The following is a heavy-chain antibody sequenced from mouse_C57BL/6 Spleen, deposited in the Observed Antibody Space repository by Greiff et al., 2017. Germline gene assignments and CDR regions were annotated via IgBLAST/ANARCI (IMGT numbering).Heavy chain of an antibody. Sequence: QVHVKQPGAELVRPGSSVKLSCKASGYTFTSYWMDWVKQRPGQGLEWIGNIYPSDSETHYNQKFKDKATLTVDKSSSTAYMQLSSLTSEDSAVYYCAREALDSSGPFAYWGQGTLVTVSA. J-gene: IGHJ3*01. V-gene: IGHV1-61*01. CDR2: IYPSDSET. CDR3: AREALDSSGPFAY. CDR1: GYTFTSYW. D-gene: IGHD3-2*02.